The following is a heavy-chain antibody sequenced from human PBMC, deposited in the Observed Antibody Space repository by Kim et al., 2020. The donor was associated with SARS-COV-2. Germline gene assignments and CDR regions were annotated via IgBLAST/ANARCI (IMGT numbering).Heavy chain of an antibody. CDR1: GGSISSYY. J-gene: IGHJ5*02. CDR3: ARSAVGSGYYYGSGSYYNLPWFDP. Sequence: SETLSLTCTVSGGSISSYYWSWIRQPPGKGLEWIGYIYYSGSTNYNPSLKSRVTISVDTSKNQFSLKLSSVTAADTAVYYCARSAVGSGYYYGSGSYYNLPWFDPWGQGTLVTVSS. D-gene: IGHD3-10*01. CDR2: IYYSGST. V-gene: IGHV4-59*13.